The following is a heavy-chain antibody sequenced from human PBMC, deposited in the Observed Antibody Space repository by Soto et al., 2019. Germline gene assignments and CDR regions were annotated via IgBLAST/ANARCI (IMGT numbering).Heavy chain of an antibody. CDR3: ARWYYDSSGYYQKFYYYYGMDV. J-gene: IGHJ6*02. V-gene: IGHV1-18*01. Sequence: ASVKVSCKASGYTFTSYGISWVRQATGQGLEWMGWISAYNGNTNYAQKLQGRVTMTTDTSTSTAYMELRSLRSDDTAVYYCARWYYDSSGYYQKFYYYYGMDVWGQGTTVTVSS. CDR1: GYTFTSYG. CDR2: ISAYNGNT. D-gene: IGHD3-22*01.